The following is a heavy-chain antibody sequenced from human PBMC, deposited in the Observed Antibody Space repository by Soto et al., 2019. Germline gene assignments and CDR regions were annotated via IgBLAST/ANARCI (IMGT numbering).Heavy chain of an antibody. CDR1: GFTFSSYW. V-gene: IGHV3-74*01. J-gene: IGHJ6*03. Sequence: SLRLSCAASGFTFSSYWMHWVRQAPGKGLVSVSRINSDGSSTSYADSVKGRFTISRDNAKNTLYLQMNSLRAEDTAVYYCARAGGGSSWYYYYYYYMDVWGKGTTVTVSS. CDR3: ARAGGGSSWYYYYYYYMDV. D-gene: IGHD6-13*01. CDR2: INSDGSST.